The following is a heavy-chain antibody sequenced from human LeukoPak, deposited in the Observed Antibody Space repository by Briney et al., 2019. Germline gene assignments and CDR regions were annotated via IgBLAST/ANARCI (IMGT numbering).Heavy chain of an antibody. J-gene: IGHJ4*02. CDR2: VYPAGSDI. CDR1: GYSFTNYW. CDR3: ARLQDDCFDY. Sequence: GESLKISCKGSGYSFTNYWIGWVRQMPGKGLEWMGIVYPAGSDIRYSPSFQGQVTISADKSISTAYLQWSSLKASDTAMYYCARLQDDCFDYWGQGTLVTVSS. V-gene: IGHV5-51*01.